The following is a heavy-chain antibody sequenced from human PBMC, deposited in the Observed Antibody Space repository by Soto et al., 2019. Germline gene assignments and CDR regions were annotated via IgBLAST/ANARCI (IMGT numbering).Heavy chain of an antibody. V-gene: IGHV1-58*01. CDR2: IDVGSANA. D-gene: IGHD2-2*01. Sequence: SVKVSCKTSGFTFSSSAVHCVRQARGHRLQWIGWIDVGSANANYAQMLQESVTITRDMSISTAYMELSSLRSEDTAVYYCSRGVGYCISTSCLYYFDYWGQGTLVTVSS. CDR1: GFTFSSSA. CDR3: SRGVGYCISTSCLYYFDY. J-gene: IGHJ4*02.